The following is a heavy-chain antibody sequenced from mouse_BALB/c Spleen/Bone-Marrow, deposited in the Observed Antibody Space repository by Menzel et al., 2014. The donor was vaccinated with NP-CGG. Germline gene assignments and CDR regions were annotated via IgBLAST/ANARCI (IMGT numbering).Heavy chain of an antibody. V-gene: IGHV1-80*01. CDR1: GYAFSLYW. Sequence: QVQLKDSGAELVRPGSSGRISCKVFGYAFSLYWVNWVKQRPGRGFEWIGQIYPGDDDTDYNGKFKGKATLTADRSSSTAYMQLGSLTSEDSAVYFCARGGISIDYWGHGTTLTVSS. J-gene: IGHJ2*01. CDR3: ARGGISIDY. CDR2: IYPGDDDT.